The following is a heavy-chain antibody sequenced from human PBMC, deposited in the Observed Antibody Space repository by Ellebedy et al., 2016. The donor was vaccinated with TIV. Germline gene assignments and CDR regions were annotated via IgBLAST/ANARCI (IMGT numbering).Heavy chain of an antibody. CDR2: VYYSGSP. Sequence: MPSETLSLTCSVSGGSLSSTRYYWAWIRQPPGKGLEYIGSVYYSGSPYYSPSFKSRVTLSADTSKNQFSLNLRTATAADTAVYYCARKPMNPTDLYGNFDHWGQGTLVTVSS. CDR1: GGSLSSTRYY. V-gene: IGHV4-39*01. J-gene: IGHJ4*02. D-gene: IGHD1-1*01. CDR3: ARKPMNPTDLYGNFDH.